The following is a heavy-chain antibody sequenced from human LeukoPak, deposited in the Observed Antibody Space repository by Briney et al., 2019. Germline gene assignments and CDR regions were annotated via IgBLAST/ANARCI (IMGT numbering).Heavy chain of an antibody. CDR3: ATDRSSIAARPH. CDR1: GFTFSSYW. V-gene: IGHV3-74*01. CDR2: INPDGSST. Sequence: ESLRLSCAASGFTFSSYWMHWVRQAPGKGLVWVSRINPDGSSTNYADSVKGRFTISRDNAKNTLYLQMNSLRAEDTAVYYCATDRSSIAARPHWGQGTLVTVSS. J-gene: IGHJ4*02. D-gene: IGHD6-6*01.